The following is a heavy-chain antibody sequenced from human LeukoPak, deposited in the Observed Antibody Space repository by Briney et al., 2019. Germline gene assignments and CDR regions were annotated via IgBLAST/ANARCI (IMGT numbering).Heavy chain of an antibody. CDR1: GFTFDDYA. CDR2: ISWNSGSI. V-gene: IGHV3-9*01. CDR3: ARSVAGTYYFDY. J-gene: IGHJ4*02. Sequence: GGSLRLSCAASGFTFDDYAMHWVRQAPGKGLEWVSGISWNSGSIGYADSVKGRFTISRDNAKNSLYLQMNSLRAEDTAVYYCARSVAGTYYFDYWGQGTLVTVSS. D-gene: IGHD6-19*01.